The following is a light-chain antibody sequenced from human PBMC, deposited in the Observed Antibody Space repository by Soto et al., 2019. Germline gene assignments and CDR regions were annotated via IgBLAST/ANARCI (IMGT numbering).Light chain of an antibody. V-gene: IGLV2-14*03. CDR1: RTDVADGYDY. CDR2: DVS. CDR3: TSSTISTPFYV. J-gene: IGLJ1*01. Sequence: QSALTQPASVSGSPGQSIAISCTGVRTDVADGYDYVSWYQQHPGQAPQLIIYDVSNPPPGVSDRFPGSKSRNTASLTISVFQAEDEAEYYCTSSTISTPFYVFGSGTKVTVL.